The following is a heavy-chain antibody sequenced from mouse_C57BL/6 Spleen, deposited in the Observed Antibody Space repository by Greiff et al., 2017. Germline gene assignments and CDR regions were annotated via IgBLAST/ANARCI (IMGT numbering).Heavy chain of an antibody. Sequence: QVQLQQPGAELVKPGASVKLSCKASGYTFTSYWMQWVKQRPGQGLEWIGEIDPSDSYTNYNQKFKGKATLTVDTSSSTAYMQLSSLTSEDSAVYYCARREDWDAFAYWGQGTLVTVSA. CDR3: ARREDWDAFAY. CDR2: IDPSDSYT. D-gene: IGHD4-1*01. V-gene: IGHV1-50*01. CDR1: GYTFTSYW. J-gene: IGHJ3*01.